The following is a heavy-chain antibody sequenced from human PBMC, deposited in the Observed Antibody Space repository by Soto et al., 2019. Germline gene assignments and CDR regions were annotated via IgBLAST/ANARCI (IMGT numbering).Heavy chain of an antibody. CDR2: MYHSGTF. J-gene: IGHJ5*02. Sequence: KASETLSLTCAVSGGSIGGVGYSWSWIRQPPGGGLEWIGYMYHSGTFLKSPSLKTRLTMSLAMSKNQFSLTLNSMTAADTAVYYCARAQFYSGSGNYNNLMFDAWGQGIQVTVPS. D-gene: IGHD3-10*01. V-gene: IGHV4-30-2*01. CDR3: ARAQFYSGSGNYNNLMFDA. CDR1: GGSIGGVGYS.